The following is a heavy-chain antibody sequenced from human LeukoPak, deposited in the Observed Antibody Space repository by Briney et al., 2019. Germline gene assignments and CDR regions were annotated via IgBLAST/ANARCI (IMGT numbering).Heavy chain of an antibody. CDR2: INPNSGGT. D-gene: IGHD6-19*01. V-gene: IGHV1-2*02. J-gene: IGHJ4*02. CDR1: GYTFTSYY. CDR3: ARDRTRTGYSSGWYHDY. Sequence: ASVKVSFKGSGYTFTSYYMHWVRQAPGQGLEGMGWINPNSGGTNYAQKFQGRVTITRDTSITTAYMELSRRRSDDTAVYYCARDRTRTGYSSGWYHDYWGQGTLVTVSS.